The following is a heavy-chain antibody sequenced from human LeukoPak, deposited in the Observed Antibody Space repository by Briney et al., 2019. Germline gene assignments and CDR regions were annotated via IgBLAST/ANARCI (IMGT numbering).Heavy chain of an antibody. Sequence: GGSLRLSCVASGFTFSNFWKTWVRQGPGKGPEWLATIRQDGGDKWYADSVKGRFTISRDNAKNSLYLQMNSLRAEDTAVYYCARYFDNTAYSWRRFDSWGQGALVTVSS. D-gene: IGHD2-21*02. CDR2: IRQDGGDK. V-gene: IGHV3-7*01. CDR3: ARYFDNTAYSWRRFDS. CDR1: GFTFSNFW. J-gene: IGHJ4*02.